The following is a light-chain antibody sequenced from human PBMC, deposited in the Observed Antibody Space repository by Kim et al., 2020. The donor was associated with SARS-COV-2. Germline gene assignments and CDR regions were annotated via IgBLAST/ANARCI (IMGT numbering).Light chain of an antibody. CDR1: KLGDKY. J-gene: IGLJ2*01. Sequence: SYELTQPPSVSVSPGQTASITCSGDKLGDKYACWYQQKPGQSPVLVIYQDSKRPSGIPERFSGSNSGNTATLTISGTQAIDEADYYYQVWDRSTGVFSGGTQVTGL. CDR2: QDS. V-gene: IGLV3-1*01. CDR3: QVWDRSTGV.